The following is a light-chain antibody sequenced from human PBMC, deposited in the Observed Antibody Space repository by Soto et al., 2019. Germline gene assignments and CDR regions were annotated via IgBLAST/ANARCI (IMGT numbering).Light chain of an antibody. V-gene: IGLV2-14*01. Sequence: QSVLTQPASVSASPGQSITISCTETNSDIGTLNSVSWYQQFPGKAPKLMIFGVSVRPSGVSTRFSGSKFGNTAFLYISGLQAEDEADYYCSSYTSSRTYVLGSGTKLTVL. J-gene: IGLJ1*01. CDR1: NSDIGTLNS. CDR3: SSYTSSRTYV. CDR2: GVS.